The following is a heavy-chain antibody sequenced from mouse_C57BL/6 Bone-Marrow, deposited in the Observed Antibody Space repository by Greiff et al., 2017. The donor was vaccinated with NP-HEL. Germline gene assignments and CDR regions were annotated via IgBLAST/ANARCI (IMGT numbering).Heavy chain of an antibody. CDR1: GYTFTDYY. J-gene: IGHJ2*01. V-gene: IGHV1-19*01. D-gene: IGHD1-1*01. CDR3: ARYYYGSSHYFDY. CDR2: INPYNGGT. Sequence: EVQLQQSGPVLVKPGASVKMSCKASGYTFTDYYMNWVKQSHGKSLEWIGVINPYNGGTSYNQKFKGKATLTVDKSSSTAYMELNSLTSEDSAVYYCARYYYGSSHYFDYWGQGTTLTVSS.